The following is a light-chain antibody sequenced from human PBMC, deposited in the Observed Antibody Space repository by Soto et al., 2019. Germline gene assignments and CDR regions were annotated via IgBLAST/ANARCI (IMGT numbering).Light chain of an antibody. V-gene: IGKV4-1*01. J-gene: IGKJ3*01. Sequence: DIVMTQSPNSLAVSLGERATINCNSSQSLLSSSNNKNYLAWFQQKPGQAPKLLISSASTRYSGVPDRFSGSGSGTDFTLTISSLQAEDVAVYYCQQYNGSPITFGPGTKLEIK. CDR3: QQYNGSPIT. CDR2: SAS. CDR1: QSLLSSSNNKNY.